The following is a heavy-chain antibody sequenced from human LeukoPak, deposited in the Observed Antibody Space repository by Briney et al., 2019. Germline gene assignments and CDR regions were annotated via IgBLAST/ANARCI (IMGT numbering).Heavy chain of an antibody. Sequence: GASVKVSCKASGGTFSSYAISWVRQAPGQGLEWMGGIIPIFGTANYAQKFQGRVTITADESTSTAYMELSSLRSEDTAVYYCAPRGIVVVTDAFDIWGQGTMVTVSS. D-gene: IGHD3-22*01. V-gene: IGHV1-69*13. CDR1: GGTFSSYA. J-gene: IGHJ3*02. CDR2: IIPIFGTA. CDR3: APRGIVVVTDAFDI.